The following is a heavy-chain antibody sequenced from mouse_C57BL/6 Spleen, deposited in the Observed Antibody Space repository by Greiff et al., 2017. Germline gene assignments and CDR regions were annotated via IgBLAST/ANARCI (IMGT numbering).Heavy chain of an antibody. CDR3: ARDDGYYEGDY. D-gene: IGHD2-3*01. CDR1: GYTFTGYW. CDR2: ILPGSGST. Sequence: QVQLQQSGAELMKPGASVKLSCKATGYTFTGYWIEWVKQRPGHGLEWIGEILPGSGSTNYNEKFKGKATLTADTSSNTAYMQLSSLTTEDSAIYYCARDDGYYEGDYWGQGTTLTVSS. V-gene: IGHV1-9*01. J-gene: IGHJ2*01.